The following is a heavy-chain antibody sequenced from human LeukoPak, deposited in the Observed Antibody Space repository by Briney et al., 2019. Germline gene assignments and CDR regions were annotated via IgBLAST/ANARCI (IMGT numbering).Heavy chain of an antibody. CDR3: ARGFSYCGGDCYDY. V-gene: IGHV4-59*08. Sequence: PSETLSLTCTVSGGSISSYYWSWIRQPPGKGLEWIGYIYYSGSTNYNPSLKSRVTISVDTSKNQFSLKLSSVTAADTAVYYCARGFSYCGGDCYDYWGQGTLVTVSS. J-gene: IGHJ4*02. CDR1: GGSISSYY. CDR2: IYYSGST. D-gene: IGHD2-21*01.